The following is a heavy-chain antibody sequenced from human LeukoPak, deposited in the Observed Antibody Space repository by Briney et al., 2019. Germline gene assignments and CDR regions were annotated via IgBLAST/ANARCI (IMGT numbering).Heavy chain of an antibody. J-gene: IGHJ4*02. Sequence: TGGSLRLSCAASGFTFDDYAMHWVRQAPGKGLEWVAVIWYDGSNKYYADSVKGRFTISGDNSKNTLYLQMNSLRAEDTAVYYCAKAAESDYYDSSGYAYYFDYWGQGTLVTVSS. CDR1: GFTFDDYA. V-gene: IGHV3-33*06. D-gene: IGHD3-22*01. CDR3: AKAAESDYYDSSGYAYYFDY. CDR2: IWYDGSNK.